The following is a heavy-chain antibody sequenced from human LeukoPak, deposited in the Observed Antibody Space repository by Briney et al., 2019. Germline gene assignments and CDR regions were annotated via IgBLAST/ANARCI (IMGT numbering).Heavy chain of an antibody. J-gene: IGHJ3*02. V-gene: IGHV1-18*01. CDR2: ISVYNGNT. CDR3: ARDSGSFDI. Sequence: RASVNVSCKASGCTFTHYGVTWLRQAPGQGLEWMGWISVYNGNTNYQHKFQGRGTLTTDTSTRTAYMELRSLRSDDTAVYYCARDSGSFDIWGQGTMVTVSS. CDR1: GCTFTHYG.